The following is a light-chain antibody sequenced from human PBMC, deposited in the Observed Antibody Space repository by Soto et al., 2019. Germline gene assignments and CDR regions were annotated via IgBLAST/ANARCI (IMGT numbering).Light chain of an antibody. J-gene: IGKJ2*01. CDR1: QSVLYSSNNKNY. CDR2: WAS. CDR3: QQHYSSRAS. Sequence: DIVMTQSPDSLTVSLGERATINCKSSQSVLYSSNNKNYLAWYQRKPGQPPKLLIYWASTRESGVPDRFSGSGSGTEFTLTISSLQAEDLSVCYFQQHYSSRASFGQGTKLEIK. V-gene: IGKV4-1*01.